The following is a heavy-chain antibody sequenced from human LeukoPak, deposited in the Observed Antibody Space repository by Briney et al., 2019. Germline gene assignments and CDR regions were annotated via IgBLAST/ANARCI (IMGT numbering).Heavy chain of an antibody. CDR2: IIPIFGTA. J-gene: IGHJ3*02. CDR3: ARDRVVRGVIISAFDI. Sequence: SVTVSCKASGDTFSRYSITWVRQAPGHGLEWMGGIIPIFGTANYAQKFQGRVTITADESTSTAYMELSSLRSEDTAVYYCARDRVVRGVIISAFDIWGQGTMVTVSS. CDR1: GDTFSRYS. D-gene: IGHD3-10*01. V-gene: IGHV1-69*13.